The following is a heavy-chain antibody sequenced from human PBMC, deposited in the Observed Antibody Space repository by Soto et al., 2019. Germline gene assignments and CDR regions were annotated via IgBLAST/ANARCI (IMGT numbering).Heavy chain of an antibody. D-gene: IGHD6-19*01. CDR2: ISYDGGNK. J-gene: IGHJ4*02. V-gene: IGHV3-30*18. CDR1: GFILSSYG. Sequence: GGSLRLSCAASGFILSSYGMHWVRQAPGKGLEWVTAISYDGGNKYYADSVKGRFTISRDISKNTVYLQMNSLRAEDTAVYYCAKDPPSCAWCFDYWGQGTLVTVSS. CDR3: AKDPPSCAWCFDY.